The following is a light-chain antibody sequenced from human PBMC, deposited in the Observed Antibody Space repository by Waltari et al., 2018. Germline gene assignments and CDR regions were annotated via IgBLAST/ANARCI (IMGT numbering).Light chain of an antibody. CDR3: QQYNNWFPLT. V-gene: IGKV3-15*01. J-gene: IGKJ4*01. CDR2: GAS. CDR1: QSSSSN. Sequence: EVLMTQSPATLSLSPGERAPLSCRASQSSSSNLACYQVKPVQAPRLLIFGASTRATGIPARFSGSGSGTEFTLTISGMQSEDFAVYYCQQYNNWFPLTFGGGTKVEIK.